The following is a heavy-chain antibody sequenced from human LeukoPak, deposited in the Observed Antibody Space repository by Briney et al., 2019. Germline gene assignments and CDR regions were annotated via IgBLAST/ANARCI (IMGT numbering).Heavy chain of an antibody. J-gene: IGHJ4*02. V-gene: IGHV3-7*01. CDR1: GFIFGSYW. CDR2: IKQGGSEK. CDR3: AKSMGLSGYPFDY. Sequence: GGSLRLSCAASGFIFGSYWMNWVRQAPGKGLEWVANIKQGGSEKYYVDSVKGRFTISRDNSKNTLYLQMNSLRAEDTAVYYCAKSMGLSGYPFDYWGQGTLVTVSS. D-gene: IGHD3-22*01.